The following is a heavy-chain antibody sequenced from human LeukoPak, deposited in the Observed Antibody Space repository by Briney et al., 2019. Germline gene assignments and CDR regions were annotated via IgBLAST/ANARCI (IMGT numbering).Heavy chain of an antibody. D-gene: IGHD6-6*01. CDR2: LYSAGST. J-gene: IGHJ4*02. CDR1: GFIVSNNF. CDR3: AGSPWDGIRGVGSDYLDY. V-gene: IGHV3-53*01. Sequence: GGSLRLSCAASGFIVSNNFMSWVRQAPGKGLEWVSVLYSAGSTFYVDSVKGRFTISRDNSKNMLFLQMNSLRVEDTAIYYCAGSPWDGIRGVGSDYLDYWGRGTLVTVSS.